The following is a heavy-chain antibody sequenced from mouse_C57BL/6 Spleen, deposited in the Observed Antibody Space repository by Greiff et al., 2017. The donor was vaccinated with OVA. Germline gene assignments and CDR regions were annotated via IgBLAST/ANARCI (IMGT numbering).Heavy chain of an antibody. J-gene: IGHJ3*01. CDR3: ARFDGYRFAY. Sequence: QVQLQQSGAELVRPGSSVKLSCKASGYTFTSYWMDWVKQRPGQGLEWIGNIYPSDSETHYNQKFKDKATLTVDKSSSTAYMQLSSLTSEDSAVYYCARFDGYRFAYWGQGTLVTVSA. CDR1: GYTFTSYW. D-gene: IGHD2-3*01. V-gene: IGHV1-61*01. CDR2: IYPSDSET.